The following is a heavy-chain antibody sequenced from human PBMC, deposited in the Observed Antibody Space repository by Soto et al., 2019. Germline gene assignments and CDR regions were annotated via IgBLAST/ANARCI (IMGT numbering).Heavy chain of an antibody. CDR3: AKWTGRYCSGGRCYLDDPFDY. Sequence: EVHLLESGGDLVQPGGSLRLSCAASGFTFSNYAMSWVRQAPGKVLDWVSGISGSAASTFYAESVKGRFTISRDNSKNTRYLQMNSRRAEDTAVYYCAKWTGRYCSGGRCYLDDPFDYWGQGTLVTVSS. CDR1: GFTFSNYA. CDR2: ISGSAAST. D-gene: IGHD2-15*01. V-gene: IGHV3-23*01. J-gene: IGHJ4*02.